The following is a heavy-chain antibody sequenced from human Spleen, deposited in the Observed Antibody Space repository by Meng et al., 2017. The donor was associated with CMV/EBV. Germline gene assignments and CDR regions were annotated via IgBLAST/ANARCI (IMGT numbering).Heavy chain of an antibody. CDR3: ARSHTNDYGDFGY. D-gene: IGHD4-17*01. CDR2: IIPIFGTA. CDR1: GGTVSSYA. J-gene: IGHJ4*02. Sequence: KASGGTVSSYAISWVRQAPGQGLEWMGGIIPIFGTANYAQKFQGRVTITTDESTSTAYMELSSLRSDDTAMYYCARSHTNDYGDFGYWGQGTLVTVSS. V-gene: IGHV1-69*05.